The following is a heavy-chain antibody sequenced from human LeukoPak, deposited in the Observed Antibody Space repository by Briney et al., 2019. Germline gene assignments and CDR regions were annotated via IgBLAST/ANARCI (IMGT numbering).Heavy chain of an antibody. J-gene: IGHJ4*02. Sequence: ASVKVSCKASGYTFTGHYMHWVRQAPGQGLEWMGWINPNSGDTNYAQNFQGRVTMTRDTSVSTAYMELSRLRSDDTAVYYCARDFTIIVVISDYWGQGTLVTVSS. CDR1: GYTFTGHY. V-gene: IGHV1-2*02. D-gene: IGHD3-22*01. CDR2: INPNSGDT. CDR3: ARDFTIIVVISDY.